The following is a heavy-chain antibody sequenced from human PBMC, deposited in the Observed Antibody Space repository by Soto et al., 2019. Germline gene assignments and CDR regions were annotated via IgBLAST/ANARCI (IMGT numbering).Heavy chain of an antibody. CDR2: IYYTGMT. Sequence: SETLSLTCTVSGTSISSTNYYWGWIRQPPGKGLEWITSIYYTGMTYYNPSLKSRVTISVDTSKNQFSLKLSSVTDADRAVYYSAIGPSSSNGYRQFEYLGQRSLVTASS. V-gene: IGHV4-39*01. CDR3: AIGPSSSNGYRQFEY. D-gene: IGHD2-2*01. CDR1: GTSISSTNYY. J-gene: IGHJ5*01.